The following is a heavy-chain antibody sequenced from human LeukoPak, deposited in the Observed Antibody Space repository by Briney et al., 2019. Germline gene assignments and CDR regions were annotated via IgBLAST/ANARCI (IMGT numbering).Heavy chain of an antibody. Sequence: ASVKVSCKASGYTFTGYYMHWVRQAPGQGLEWMGWINPNSGGTNYAQKFQGRVTMTRDTSISTAYMELNSLRAEDTAVYYCAREINKWFDPWGQGTLVTVSS. CDR3: AREINKWFDP. J-gene: IGHJ5*02. CDR2: INPNSGGT. V-gene: IGHV1-2*02. CDR1: GYTFTGYY.